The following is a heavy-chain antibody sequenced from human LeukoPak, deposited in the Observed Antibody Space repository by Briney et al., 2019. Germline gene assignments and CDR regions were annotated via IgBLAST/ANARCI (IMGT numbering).Heavy chain of an antibody. CDR2: IYYSGST. Sequence: PSETLSLTCTVSGSSVSSDTHYWGWIRQPPGKGLEWIGSIYYSGSTYYNPSLKSRVTISVDTSKNQFSLKLSSVTAADTAVYYCARLSGYGLHYYYHMDVWGKGTTVTVSS. J-gene: IGHJ6*03. CDR1: GSSVSSDTHY. D-gene: IGHD5-12*01. V-gene: IGHV4-39*07. CDR3: ARLSGYGLHYYYHMDV.